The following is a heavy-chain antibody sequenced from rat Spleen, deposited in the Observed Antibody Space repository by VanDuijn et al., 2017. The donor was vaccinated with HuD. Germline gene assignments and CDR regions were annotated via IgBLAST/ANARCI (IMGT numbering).Heavy chain of an antibody. CDR2: IWTGGST. CDR1: GFSLTKYN. J-gene: IGHJ1*01. D-gene: IGHD4-1*01. V-gene: IGHV2-30*01. Sequence: QVQLKESGPGLVQPSQTLSLTCTVSGFSLTKYNVHWVRQPTGKGLEWMGVIWTGGSTDYNSALKSRLSISRDTSKSQVFLKMNSLQTEDTAIYFCTGVLLTGWGPGTMVTVSS. CDR3: TGVLLTG.